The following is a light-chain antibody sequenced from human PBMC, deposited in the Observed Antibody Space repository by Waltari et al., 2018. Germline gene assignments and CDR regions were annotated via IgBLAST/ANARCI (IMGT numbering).Light chain of an antibody. V-gene: IGLV6-57*03. Sequence: SLLTQPHSVSESPGKTVTISCTRTSDSIASTYVQWYQQRPGSAPTTLIFEDNQRPSGVPDRFSGSIDSSSNSASLTISGLKTEDEALYYCQSYDSDEGVVFGGGTKLTVL. CDR1: SDSIASTY. CDR3: QSYDSDEGVV. J-gene: IGLJ2*01. CDR2: EDN.